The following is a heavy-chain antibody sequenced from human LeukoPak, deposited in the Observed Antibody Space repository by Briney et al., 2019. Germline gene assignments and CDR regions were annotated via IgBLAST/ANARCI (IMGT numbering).Heavy chain of an antibody. D-gene: IGHD1-26*01. CDR1: GFTFSSYA. J-gene: IGHJ4*02. CDR3: ARGFWEGATREFDY. CDR2: ISSSSSTI. V-gene: IGHV3-48*01. Sequence: PGGSLRLSCAASGFTFSSYAMSWVRQAPGKGLEWVSYISSSSSTIYYADSVKGRFTISRDNAKNSLYLQMNSLRAEDTAVYYCARGFWEGATREFDYWGQGTLVTVSS.